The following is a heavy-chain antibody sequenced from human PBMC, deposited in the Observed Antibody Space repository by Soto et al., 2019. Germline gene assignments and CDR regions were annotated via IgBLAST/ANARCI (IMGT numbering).Heavy chain of an antibody. CDR3: ARGKLTTVTTHNWFDP. CDR2: ISYDGSNK. D-gene: IGHD4-4*01. J-gene: IGHJ5*02. Sequence: PGGSLRLSCAASGFTFSSYGMHWVRQAPGKGLEWVAVISYDGSNKYYADSVKGRFTISRDNSKNTLYLQMNSLRAEDTAVYYCARGKLTTVTTHNWFDPWGQGTLVTVSS. V-gene: IGHV3-30*03. CDR1: GFTFSSYG.